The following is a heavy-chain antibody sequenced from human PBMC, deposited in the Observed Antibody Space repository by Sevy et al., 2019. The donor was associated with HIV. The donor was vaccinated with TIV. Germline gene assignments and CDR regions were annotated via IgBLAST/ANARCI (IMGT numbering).Heavy chain of an antibody. CDR2: IYYSGST. V-gene: IGHV4-59*01. D-gene: IGHD3-22*01. CDR3: ARYYYDTTGPGSWFDP. J-gene: IGHJ5*02. CDR1: GGSISSYF. Sequence: SETLSLTCTVSGGSISSYFWSWIRQPPGKGLEWIAYIYYSGSTNYSPSLKSRVTISADTSKNQNSLKLSSVTAADTAVYYCARYYYDTTGPGSWFDPWGQGTLVTVSS.